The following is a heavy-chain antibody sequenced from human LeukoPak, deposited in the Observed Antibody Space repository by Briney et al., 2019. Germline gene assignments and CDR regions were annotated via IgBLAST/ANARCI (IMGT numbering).Heavy chain of an antibody. CDR3: AREYVQKAFDI. D-gene: IGHD1-1*01. V-gene: IGHV4-59*01. Sequence: PSETLSLTCTVSGGSISSYYWSWIRQPPGKGLEWIGYIYYSGSTNYNPSLKSRVTISVDTSRNQFSLKLSSVTAADTAVYYCAREYVQKAFDIWGQGTMVTVSS. J-gene: IGHJ3*02. CDR2: IYYSGST. CDR1: GGSISSYY.